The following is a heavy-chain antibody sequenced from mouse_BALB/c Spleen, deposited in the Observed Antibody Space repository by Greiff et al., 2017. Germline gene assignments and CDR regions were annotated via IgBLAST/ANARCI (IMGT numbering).Heavy chain of an antibody. J-gene: IGHJ2*01. CDR2: ISTYYGNT. CDR3: AREGDYYGSSPDY. D-gene: IGHD1-1*01. Sequence: VHLVESGPELVRPGVSVKISCKGSGYTFTDYAMHWVKQSHAKSLEWIGVISTYYGNTNYNQKFKGKATMTVDKSSSTAYMELARLTSEDSAIYYCAREGDYYGSSPDYWGQGTTLTVSS. V-gene: IGHV1-67*01. CDR1: GYTFTDYA.